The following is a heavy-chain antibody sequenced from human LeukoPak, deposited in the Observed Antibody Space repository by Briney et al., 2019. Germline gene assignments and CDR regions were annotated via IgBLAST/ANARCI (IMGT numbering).Heavy chain of an antibody. D-gene: IGHD2-15*01. CDR1: GGPISSYY. J-gene: IGHJ4*02. CDR3: ARHGYYSGGTCWVN. Sequence: PSETLSLTCTASGGPISSYYWSWIRQPPGKGLEWIGYIYYSGTTKYNPSLNSRVTILVDTSKNQFSLKLSYVTAADTAVYYCARHGYYSGGTCWVNWGQGTLVTVSS. CDR2: IYYSGTT. V-gene: IGHV4-59*08.